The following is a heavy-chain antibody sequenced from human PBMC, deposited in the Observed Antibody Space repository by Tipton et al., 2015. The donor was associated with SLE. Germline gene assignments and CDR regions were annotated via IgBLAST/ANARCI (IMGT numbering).Heavy chain of an antibody. CDR3: ARGREWEPPDY. CDR1: GCSISSGSYY. CDR2: IYTSGST. V-gene: IGHV4-61*02. J-gene: IGHJ4*02. Sequence: TLSLTCTVSGCSISSGSYYWSWILQPAGKGLEWIGRIYTSGSTNHNPSLTSRVTISVDTSKNQFSLKLSSVTVADTAVYYCARGREWEPPDYWGQGTPVSVSS. D-gene: IGHD1-26*01.